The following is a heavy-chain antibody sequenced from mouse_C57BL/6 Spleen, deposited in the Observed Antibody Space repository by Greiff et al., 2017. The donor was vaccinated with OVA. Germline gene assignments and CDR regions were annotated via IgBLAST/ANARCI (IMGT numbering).Heavy chain of an antibody. D-gene: IGHD1-1*01. CDR3: ARGTTVPYYFDY. J-gene: IGHJ2*01. V-gene: IGHV1-39*01. Sequence: EVKLVESGPELVKPGASVKISCKASGYSFTDYNMNWVKQSNGKSLEWIGVINPNYGTTSYNQKFKGKATLTVDQSSSTAYMQLNSLTSEDSAVYYCARGTTVPYYFDYWGQGTTLTVSS. CDR1: GYSFTDYN. CDR2: INPNYGTT.